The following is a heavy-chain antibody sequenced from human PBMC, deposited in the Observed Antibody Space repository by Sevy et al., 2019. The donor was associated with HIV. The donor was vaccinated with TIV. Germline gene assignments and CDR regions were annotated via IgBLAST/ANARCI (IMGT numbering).Heavy chain of an antibody. V-gene: IGHV3-33*01. J-gene: IGHJ4*02. CDR3: VGDGGGRWSRNWDY. CDR2: IWYDGSNK. CDR1: GFTFSNYG. D-gene: IGHD2-15*01. Sequence: GGSLRLSCAASGFTFSNYGMHWVRQAPGKGLEWVAIIWYDGSNKYYADSVKGRFTISRDNSKNTLYLQINSLRSEDTAVYYCVGDGGGRWSRNWDYWGQGTLVTVSS.